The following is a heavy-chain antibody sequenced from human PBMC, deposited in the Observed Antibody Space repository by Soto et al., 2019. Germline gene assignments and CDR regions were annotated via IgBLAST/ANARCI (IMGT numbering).Heavy chain of an antibody. CDR2: TYYRSKWYA. V-gene: IGHV6-1*01. CDR1: GDSVSSNSAA. Sequence: SPTLSLTCAISGDSVSSNSAAWNWIRQSPSGGLEWLGRTYYRSKWYADYAISVRSRITINPDTSKNQFSLQLNSVTPEDTAVYYCARYTSSWYLDYWGQGTLVTVSS. CDR3: ARYTSSWYLDY. J-gene: IGHJ4*02. D-gene: IGHD6-13*01.